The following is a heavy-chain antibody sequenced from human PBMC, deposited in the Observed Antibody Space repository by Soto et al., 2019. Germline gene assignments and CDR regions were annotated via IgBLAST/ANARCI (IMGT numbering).Heavy chain of an antibody. CDR2: MNPHSGKT. Sequence: ASVKVSCKASGYTFSSYDINWVRQATGQGLEWMGWMNPHSGKTGYAQKFQGRVTMTRNTSINTAYMELSSLTSEDTAVYYCERRIVPAAAGIGMDVWGQGTTVTVYS. V-gene: IGHV1-8*01. D-gene: IGHD2-2*01. CDR1: GYTFSSYD. J-gene: IGHJ6*02. CDR3: ERRIVPAAAGIGMDV.